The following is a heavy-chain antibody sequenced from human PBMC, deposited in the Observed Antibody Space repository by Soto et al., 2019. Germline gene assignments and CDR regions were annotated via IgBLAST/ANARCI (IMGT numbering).Heavy chain of an antibody. CDR3: ARELSVYCSSTSCHNWFDP. J-gene: IGHJ5*02. CDR2: IIPIFGTA. D-gene: IGHD2-2*01. CDR1: GGTFSSYA. V-gene: IGHV1-69*01. Sequence: QVQLVQSGAEVKKPGSSVKVSCKASGGTFSSYAISWVRQAPGHGLEWMGGIIPIFGTANYAQKFQGRVTITADESTSTAYMELSSLRSDDTAVYYCARELSVYCSSTSCHNWFDPWGQGTLVTVS.